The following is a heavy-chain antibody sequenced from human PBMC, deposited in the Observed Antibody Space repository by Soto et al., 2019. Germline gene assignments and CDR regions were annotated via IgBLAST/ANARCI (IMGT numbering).Heavy chain of an antibody. Sequence: EVQLLESGGGLVQPGGSLRLSCAASGFTFSSYAMSWVRQARGKGLEWVSAISGSGGSTYYADSVKGRFTISRDNSKNTLYLQMNSLRAEDTAVYYCAPRGGSWFPFDYWGQGTLVTVSS. V-gene: IGHV3-23*01. CDR2: ISGSGGST. D-gene: IGHD6-13*01. CDR1: GFTFSSYA. J-gene: IGHJ4*02. CDR3: APRGGSWFPFDY.